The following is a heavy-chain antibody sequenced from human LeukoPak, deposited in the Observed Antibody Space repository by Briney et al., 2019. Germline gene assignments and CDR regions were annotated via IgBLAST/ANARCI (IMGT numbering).Heavy chain of an antibody. CDR3: ARDLYYGSGTIRWFDP. CDR2: IYYSGST. Sequence: SETLSLTCTVSGGSISSYHWSWIRQPPGKGLEWIGYIYYSGSTNYNPSLKSRVTISVDTSKNQFSLQLNSVTPEDTAVYYCARDLYYGSGTIRWFDPWGQGTLVTVSS. J-gene: IGHJ5*02. D-gene: IGHD3-10*01. V-gene: IGHV4-59*12. CDR1: GGSISSYH.